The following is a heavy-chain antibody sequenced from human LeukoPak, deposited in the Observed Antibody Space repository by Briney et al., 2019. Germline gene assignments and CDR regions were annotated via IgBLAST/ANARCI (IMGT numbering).Heavy chain of an antibody. CDR1: GGSISSSSYY. CDR2: IYYSGTT. J-gene: IGHJ6*03. D-gene: IGHD5-12*01. V-gene: IGHV4-39*07. CDR3: ARVSSVWIKDYYYYMDV. Sequence: SQTLSLTCTVSGGSISSSSYYWGWIRQPPGKGLEWIGSIYYSGTTYYSPSLKSRLIMSVDTSKKQFSLKLRSVTAADTAVYYCARVSSVWIKDYYYYMDVWGKGTTVIVSS.